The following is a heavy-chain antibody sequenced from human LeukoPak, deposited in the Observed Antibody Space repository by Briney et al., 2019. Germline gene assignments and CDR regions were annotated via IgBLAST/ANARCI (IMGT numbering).Heavy chain of an antibody. J-gene: IGHJ5*02. CDR1: GGSLSSYY. D-gene: IGHD1-26*01. CDR3: AGDYPTPREAWFYP. V-gene: IGHV4-4*07. CDR2: IYTSGST. Sequence: PSETLSLTCTVSGGSLSSYYWSWVRQPPGKGLERIGRIYTSGSTTYNPPLTSRVTMSVDTSKNTSSLTLSSVTAPDTDAFYSAGDYPTPREAWFYPWGQGTLVTVSS.